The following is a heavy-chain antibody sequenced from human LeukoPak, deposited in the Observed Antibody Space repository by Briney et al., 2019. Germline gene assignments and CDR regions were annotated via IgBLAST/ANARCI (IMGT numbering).Heavy chain of an antibody. V-gene: IGHV3-21*01. CDR3: SRGGTDDPFNS. Sequence: GGSLRPSCAASGFTFSSYSMNWVRQAPGKGLEWVSSISPRSDYIYYADSLKGRFTISRDNAKDSLYLQMNSLRAEDTAVYYCSRGGTDDPFNSWGQGTPVTVSS. D-gene: IGHD1-1*01. CDR2: ISPRSDYI. CDR1: GFTFSSYS. J-gene: IGHJ4*02.